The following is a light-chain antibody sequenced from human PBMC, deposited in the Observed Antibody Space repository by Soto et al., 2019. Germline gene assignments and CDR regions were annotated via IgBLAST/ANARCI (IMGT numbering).Light chain of an antibody. J-gene: IGKJ4*01. CDR1: KSLLHSNGYNY. CDR3: MQALQTQLT. Sequence: DIVMTQSPLSLPVTPGEPASISCRSSKSLLHSNGYNYLDWYLQKPGQSPQLLIYLGSNRASGVPDRFSGSGSGTDFTLKISRVEAEDAGVYYCMQALQTQLTFGGGTKVEIK. V-gene: IGKV2-28*01. CDR2: LGS.